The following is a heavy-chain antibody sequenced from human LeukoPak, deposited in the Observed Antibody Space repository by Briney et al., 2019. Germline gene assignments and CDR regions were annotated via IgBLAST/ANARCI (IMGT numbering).Heavy chain of an antibody. V-gene: IGHV4-39*01. J-gene: IGHJ4*02. CDR3: ARYVVYGSGKYYFDY. Sequence: SETLSLTCTVSGGSVSSTTYYWSWIRQHPGKGLEWIASINYSGSTYYNPSLKSRVTISVDTSESQFSLKLSSVTAADTAVYYCARYVVYGSGKYYFDYWGQGTLVTVSS. CDR2: INYSGST. CDR1: GGSVSSTTYY. D-gene: IGHD3-10*01.